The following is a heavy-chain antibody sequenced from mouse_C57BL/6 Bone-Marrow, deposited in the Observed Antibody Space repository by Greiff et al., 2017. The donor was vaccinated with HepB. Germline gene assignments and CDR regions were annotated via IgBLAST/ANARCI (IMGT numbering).Heavy chain of an antibody. CDR3: TRDYDGYYDCDY. Sequence: EVMLVESGEGLVKPGGSLKLSCAASGFTFSSYAMSWVRQTPEKRLEWVAYISSGGDYIYYADTVKGRFTISRDNARNTLYLQMSSLKSEDTAMYYCTRDYDGYYDCDYWGQGTTLRVSS. D-gene: IGHD2-3*01. V-gene: IGHV5-9-1*02. CDR2: ISSGGDYI. CDR1: GFTFSSYA. J-gene: IGHJ2*01.